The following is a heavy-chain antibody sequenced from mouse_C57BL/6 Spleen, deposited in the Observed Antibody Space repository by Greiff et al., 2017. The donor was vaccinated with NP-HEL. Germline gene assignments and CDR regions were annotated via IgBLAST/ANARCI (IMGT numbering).Heavy chain of an antibody. CDR3: AIELRDYYAMDY. D-gene: IGHD1-1*01. CDR2: IDPSDSET. CDR1: GYTFTSYW. V-gene: IGHV1-52*01. J-gene: IGHJ4*01. Sequence: QVQLKQPGAELVRPGSSVKLSCKASGYTFTSYWMHWVKQRPIQGLEWIGNIDPSDSETHYNQKFKDKATLTVDKSSSTAYMQLSSLTSEDSAVYYCAIELRDYYAMDYWGQGTSVTVSS.